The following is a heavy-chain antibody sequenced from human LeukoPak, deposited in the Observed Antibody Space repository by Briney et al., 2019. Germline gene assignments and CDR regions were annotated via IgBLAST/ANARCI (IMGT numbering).Heavy chain of an antibody. CDR1: GFTFSTYS. J-gene: IGHJ4*02. Sequence: GGSLRLSCAASGFTFSTYSMNWVCQAPGKGLEWVSSISGSSSYIYYADSVKGRFTISRDNANNSLYLQMNSLRADDTAVYYCARSSGYGVADYWGQGTLVSVSS. D-gene: IGHD5-12*01. CDR3: ARSSGYGVADY. V-gene: IGHV3-21*01. CDR2: ISGSSSYI.